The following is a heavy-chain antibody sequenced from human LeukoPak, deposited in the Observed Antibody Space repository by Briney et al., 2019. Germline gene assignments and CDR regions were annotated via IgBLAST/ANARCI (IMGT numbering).Heavy chain of an antibody. Sequence: PGGSLRLSCAASGSTISNKYMSWVRQAPGKGLEWVSTIYSGGDTYYADSVKGRFTISRDNSKNTLYLQMNSLRAGDTAVYYCARDPRITGTTPWGQGTLVTVSS. V-gene: IGHV3-53*01. CDR3: ARDPRITGTTP. D-gene: IGHD1-7*01. CDR1: GSTISNKY. CDR2: IYSGGDT. J-gene: IGHJ5*02.